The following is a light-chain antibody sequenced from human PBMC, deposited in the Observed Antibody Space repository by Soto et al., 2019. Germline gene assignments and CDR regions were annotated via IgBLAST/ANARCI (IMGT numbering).Light chain of an antibody. CDR3: QQYYSYPHT. CDR1: QGISSY. CDR2: AAS. Sequence: AIRMTQSQSSLSASTGDRVTITCRASQGISSYLAWYQQKPGKAPKLLIYAASTLQSGVPSRFSGSGSGTDFTLTISCLQSEDFATYYCQQYYSYPHTFGQGTKVEIK. V-gene: IGKV1-8*01. J-gene: IGKJ1*01.